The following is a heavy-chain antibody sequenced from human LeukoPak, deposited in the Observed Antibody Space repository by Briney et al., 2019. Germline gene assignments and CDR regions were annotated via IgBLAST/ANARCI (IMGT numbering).Heavy chain of an antibody. CDR1: GGSISSYY. D-gene: IGHD5-12*01. CDR2: IYYSGST. V-gene: IGHV4-59*01. CDR3: ARGGSGYDYVSFDY. J-gene: IGHJ4*02. Sequence: SETLSLTCTVSGGSISSYYWSWIRQPPGKGLEWIGYIYYSGSTNYNPSLKSRVTISVDTSKNQFSLKLGSVTAADTAVYYCARGGSGYDYVSFDYWGQGTLVNVSS.